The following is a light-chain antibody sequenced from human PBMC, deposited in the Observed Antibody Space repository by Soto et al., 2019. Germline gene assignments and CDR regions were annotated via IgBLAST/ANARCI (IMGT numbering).Light chain of an antibody. J-gene: IGKJ2*01. Sequence: DIQMTQSPSTLSASVGDRVTITCRASQSISSWLAWYQQKPGKAPKLLIYKASSLESGVPSRCSGSGSGTEFPLTISSLQPDDFATYYCQQYNSYSYTFGQGTKLEIK. CDR3: QQYNSYSYT. CDR1: QSISSW. CDR2: KAS. V-gene: IGKV1-5*03.